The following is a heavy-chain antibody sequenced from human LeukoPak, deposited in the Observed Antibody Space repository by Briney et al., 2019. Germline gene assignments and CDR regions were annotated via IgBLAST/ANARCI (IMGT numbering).Heavy chain of an antibody. CDR3: VVDIVAGDYYYGMDV. CDR2: INAGNGNT. D-gene: IGHD5-12*01. J-gene: IGHJ6*04. Sequence: ASVKVSCKASGYTFTSYAMHWVRQAPGPRLEWMGWINAGNGNTKYSQKFQGRVTITRDTSASTAYMELSSLRSEDTAVYYCVVDIVAGDYYYGMDVWGKGTTVTVSS. V-gene: IGHV1-3*01. CDR1: GYTFTSYA.